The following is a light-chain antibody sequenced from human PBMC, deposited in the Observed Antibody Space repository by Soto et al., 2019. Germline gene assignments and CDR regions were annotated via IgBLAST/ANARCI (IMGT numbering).Light chain of an antibody. CDR1: SSDVGLYNY. J-gene: IGLJ3*02. CDR3: SSYTSSSTLV. Sequence: QSALTQPASVSGSPGQSITISCTGTSSDVGLYNYVSWYQQHPGKAPKLMIYEVSNRPSGVSNRFSGSKSGNTASLTISGLQAEDESDYYCSSYTSSSTLVFGGGTKLTVL. V-gene: IGLV2-14*01. CDR2: EVS.